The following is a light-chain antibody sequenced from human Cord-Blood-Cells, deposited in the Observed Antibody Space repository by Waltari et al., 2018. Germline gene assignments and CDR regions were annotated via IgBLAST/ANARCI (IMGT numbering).Light chain of an antibody. CDR1: SSDVGSYNL. Sequence: QSALTQPASVSGSPGQSITISCTGTSSDVGSYNLVSWYQQHPGKAPKLMIYEGSKRPPGVSTRFSGSKSGNTASLTISGLQAEDDADYYCCSYAGSSPHVVFGGGTKLTVL. CDR2: EGS. V-gene: IGLV2-23*01. CDR3: CSYAGSSPHVV. J-gene: IGLJ2*01.